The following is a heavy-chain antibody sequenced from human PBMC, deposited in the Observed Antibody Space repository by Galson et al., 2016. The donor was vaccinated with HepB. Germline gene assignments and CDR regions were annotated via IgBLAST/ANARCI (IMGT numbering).Heavy chain of an antibody. D-gene: IGHD5-24*01. Sequence: QSGAAVKKPGESLKISCRGSGYDFSSYWIGWVRQMPGKGLEWMGIIPLGDSDIRYSPSIQGQVSISADKSVTTAYLQWSSLKASDTAIYYCARQMGIAGDVVTDYWGQGTLVTVSS. CDR1: GYDFSSYW. CDR2: IPLGDSDI. V-gene: IGHV5-51*01. CDR3: ARQMGIAGDVVTDY. J-gene: IGHJ4*02.